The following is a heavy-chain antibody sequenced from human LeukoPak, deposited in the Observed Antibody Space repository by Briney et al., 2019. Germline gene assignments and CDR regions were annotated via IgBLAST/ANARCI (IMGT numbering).Heavy chain of an antibody. CDR3: AKDVVEGPTNHDLDY. D-gene: IGHD1-26*01. V-gene: IGHV3-30*18. Sequence: GRSLRLSCAASGFTFSSYGMHWVRQAPGKGLEWVAVISYDRSNKFYADSVKGRFTISRDNTKNTLYLQMNSLRAEDTAVYYCAKDVVEGPTNHDLDYWGQGTLVTVSS. CDR2: ISYDRSNK. J-gene: IGHJ4*02. CDR1: GFTFSSYG.